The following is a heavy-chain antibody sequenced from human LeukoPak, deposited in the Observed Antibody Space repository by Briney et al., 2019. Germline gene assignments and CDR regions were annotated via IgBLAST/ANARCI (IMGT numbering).Heavy chain of an antibody. Sequence: GGSLRIFCAASGFTFSSYGMHWVRQAPGKGLEWVAFIWYDGSKKYYADSVKGRFTISRENSKNTLYLQMNSLRPEDTAVYYCAKENVAYCSSMNCSQFDYWGQGTLVTVSS. D-gene: IGHD2-2*01. CDR2: IWYDGSKK. V-gene: IGHV3-30*02. CDR3: AKENVAYCSSMNCSQFDY. J-gene: IGHJ4*02. CDR1: GFTFSSYG.